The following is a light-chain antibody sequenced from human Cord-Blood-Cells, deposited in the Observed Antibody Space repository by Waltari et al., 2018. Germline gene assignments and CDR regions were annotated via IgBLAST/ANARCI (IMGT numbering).Light chain of an antibody. Sequence: QSALTQPASVSGSPGQSITISCTGTSSDVGGYNLVSWYQQHPGKAPKLMIYDISKRPSVFSSRFSCTTSDNTSFLTISGLQAEDEADYYCSSSASSSSVVFGAGTKVTVL. V-gene: IGLV2-14*01. CDR1: SSDVGGYNL. J-gene: IGLJ1*01. CDR3: SSSASSSSVV. CDR2: DIS.